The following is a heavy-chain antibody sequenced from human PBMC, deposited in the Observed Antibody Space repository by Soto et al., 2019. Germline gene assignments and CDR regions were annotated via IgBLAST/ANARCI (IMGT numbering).Heavy chain of an antibody. CDR2: TRNKANSYTT. D-gene: IGHD6-19*01. CDR1: GFTFSDHY. Sequence: GGSLRLSCAASGFTFSDHYMDWVRQAPGKGLEWVGRTRNKANSYTTEYAASVKGRFTISRDDSKNSLYLQMNSLKTEDTAVYYCASSIAVAGSQFDYWGQGTLVTVSS. CDR3: ASSIAVAGSQFDY. J-gene: IGHJ4*02. V-gene: IGHV3-72*01.